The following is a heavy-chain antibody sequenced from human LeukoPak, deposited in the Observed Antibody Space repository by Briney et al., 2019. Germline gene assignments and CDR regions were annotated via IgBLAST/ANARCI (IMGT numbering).Heavy chain of an antibody. V-gene: IGHV4-59*01. CDR2: IYYSGST. Sequence: SETLSLTCTASGGSISSYYWSWIRQPPGKGLEWIGYIYYSGSTNYNPSLKSRVTISVDTSKNQFSLKLSSVTAADTAVYYCAREGGYSGYDSSWFDPWGQGTLVTVSS. J-gene: IGHJ5*02. CDR3: AREGGYSGYDSSWFDP. CDR1: GGSISSYY. D-gene: IGHD5-12*01.